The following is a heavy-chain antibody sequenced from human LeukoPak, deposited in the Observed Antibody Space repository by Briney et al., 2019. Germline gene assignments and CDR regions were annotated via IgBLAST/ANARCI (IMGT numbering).Heavy chain of an antibody. Sequence: GGSLGLSCAASGFTFSSYWMHWVRQAPGKGLVWVSRISSDGSRISYADSVKGRFTISRDDAKKTLDLQMNSLRAEDTAVYFCARDNGRNGFDIWGQGTMVTVSS. CDR1: GFTFSSYW. CDR2: ISSDGSRI. J-gene: IGHJ3*02. CDR3: ARDNGRNGFDI. V-gene: IGHV3-74*01.